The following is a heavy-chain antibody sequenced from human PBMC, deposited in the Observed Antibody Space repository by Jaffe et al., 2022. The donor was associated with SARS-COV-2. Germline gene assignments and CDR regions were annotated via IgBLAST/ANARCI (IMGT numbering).Heavy chain of an antibody. J-gene: IGHJ6*03. V-gene: IGHV3-30*04. CDR1: GFTFSSYA. D-gene: IGHD2-2*01. Sequence: QVQLVESGGGVVQPGRSLRLSCAASGFTFSSYAMHWVRQAPGKGLEWVAVISYDGSNKYYADSVKGRFTISRDNSKNTLYLQMNSLRAEDTAVYYCARGPSIVVVPAAIPNNMDVWGKGTTVTVSS. CDR2: ISYDGSNK. CDR3: ARGPSIVVVPAAIPNNMDV.